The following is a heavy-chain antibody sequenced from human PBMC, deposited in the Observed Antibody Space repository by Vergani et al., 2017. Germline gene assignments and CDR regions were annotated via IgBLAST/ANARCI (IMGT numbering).Heavy chain of an antibody. Sequence: VQLVESGGGLVQPGGSLRLSCAASGFTFNSYSMNWVRQAPGKGLEWVSYISSSSSTIYYADSVKGRFTISRDNAKNSLYLQMNSLRAEDTAVYYCARAAYCAGDCYSRAFDIWGQGTMVTVSS. J-gene: IGHJ3*02. CDR1: GFTFNSYS. D-gene: IGHD2-21*02. CDR2: ISSSSSTI. V-gene: IGHV3-48*01. CDR3: ARAAYCAGDCYSRAFDI.